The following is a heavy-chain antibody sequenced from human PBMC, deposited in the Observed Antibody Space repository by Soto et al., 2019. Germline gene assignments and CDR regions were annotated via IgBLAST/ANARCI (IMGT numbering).Heavy chain of an antibody. Sequence: QVQLQESGPGLVKPSQTLSLTCAVSGGSISGVGYYWTWIRQLPGKGLEWIGYIYYSGTTYYNPSLKSRVTISVDTSKDQFYLKLSSVTAADTALYYCARSSSTTCYIWGQGTMVTVSA. CDR3: ARSSSTTCYI. D-gene: IGHD2-2*01. V-gene: IGHV4-31*11. CDR2: IYYSGTT. CDR1: GGSISGVGYY. J-gene: IGHJ3*02.